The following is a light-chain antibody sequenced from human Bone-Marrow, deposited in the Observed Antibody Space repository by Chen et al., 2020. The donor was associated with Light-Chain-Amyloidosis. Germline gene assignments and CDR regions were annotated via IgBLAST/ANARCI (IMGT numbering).Light chain of an antibody. CDR2: DVS. CDR3: SSYTSSSTLYV. J-gene: IGLJ1*01. Sequence: QSALTQPASVSGSPGQSITISCTGTSSDVGGYNYVSWYQQHPGKAPKLMIYDVSNRPSGVSNRFSGSKSGNTASPTISVLQAEDEADYYCSSYTSSSTLYVFGTGTKVTVL. CDR1: SSDVGGYNY. V-gene: IGLV2-14*01.